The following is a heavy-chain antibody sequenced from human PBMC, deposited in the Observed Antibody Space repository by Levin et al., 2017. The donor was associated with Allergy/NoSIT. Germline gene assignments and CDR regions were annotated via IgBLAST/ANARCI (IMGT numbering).Heavy chain of an antibody. CDR3: ARAVGRKHNLSGSFSPRWFDP. Sequence: PSETLSLTCTVSGGSISDYYWSWIRQPPGKGLEWIGYINYSGNTNYTPSLRSRVTISVDTSKDQFSLSLTSVTAADTAVYFCARAVGRKHNLSGSFSPRWFDPWGQGTLVTVSS. D-gene: IGHD3-10*01. CDR2: INYSGNT. CDR1: GGSISDYY. J-gene: IGHJ5*02. V-gene: IGHV4-59*01.